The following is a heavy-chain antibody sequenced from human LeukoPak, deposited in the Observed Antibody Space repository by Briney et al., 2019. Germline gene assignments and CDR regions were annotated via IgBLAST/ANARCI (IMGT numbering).Heavy chain of an antibody. CDR1: GYTFTSYG. J-gene: IGHJ4*02. CDR2: INPSGGST. Sequence: AASVKVSCKASGYTFTSYGISWVRQAPGQGLEWMGIINPSGGSTNYAQKFQGRVTMTRDTSTSTVYMELSSLRSEDTAVYYCARAGYDSSGYYSYWGQGTLVTVSS. V-gene: IGHV1-46*01. D-gene: IGHD3-22*01. CDR3: ARAGYDSSGYYSY.